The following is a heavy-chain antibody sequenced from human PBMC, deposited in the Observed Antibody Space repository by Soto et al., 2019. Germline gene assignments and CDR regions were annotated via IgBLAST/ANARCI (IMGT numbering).Heavy chain of an antibody. CDR1: GFTFSSYE. J-gene: IGHJ4*02. D-gene: IGHD5-18*01. V-gene: IGHV3-48*03. CDR3: ARVGGYSYGYDY. Sequence: LRLSCAASGFTFSSYEMNWVRQAPGKGLEWVSYISSSGSTIYYADSVKGRFTISRDNAKNSLYLQMNSLRAEDTAVYYCARVGGYSYGYDYWGQGTLVTVSS. CDR2: ISSSGSTI.